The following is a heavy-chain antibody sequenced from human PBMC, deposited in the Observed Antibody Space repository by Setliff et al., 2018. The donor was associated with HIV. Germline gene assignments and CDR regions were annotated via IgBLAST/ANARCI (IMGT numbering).Heavy chain of an antibody. V-gene: IGHV4-4*07. CDR1: GASISDYY. CDR3: ARESEIYDSSGYEVYFFDL. D-gene: IGHD3-22*01. CDR2: MYISGSI. Sequence: SETLSLTCTVSGASISDYYWSWIRQPAGKGLEWIGRMYISGSINYNPSLKSRVTMSVETSKKQFSLKLSSVTAADTAVYFCARESEIYDSSGYEVYFFDLWGQGTLVTVSS. J-gene: IGHJ4*02.